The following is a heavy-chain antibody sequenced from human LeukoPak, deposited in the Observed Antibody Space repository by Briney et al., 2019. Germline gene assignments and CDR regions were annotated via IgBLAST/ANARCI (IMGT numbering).Heavy chain of an antibody. CDR1: GDSISTYY. D-gene: IGHD3-10*01. CDR3: ARAVGGDGSGSL. J-gene: IGHJ4*02. Sequence: SETLSLTCTVSGDSISTYYWSWIRQPPGKGLEGIGYIYYRVTSDYNPSLKSRVTMSVDMSTRQISLKLSSVTAPDTAVYYCARAVGGDGSGSLWGPGTLVTVSS. V-gene: IGHV4-59*01. CDR2: IYYRVTS.